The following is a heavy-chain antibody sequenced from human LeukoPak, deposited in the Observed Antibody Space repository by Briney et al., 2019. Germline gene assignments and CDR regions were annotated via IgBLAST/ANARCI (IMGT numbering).Heavy chain of an antibody. CDR1: GFTFSSYS. CDR2: ISSSSSYI. CDR3: ARNAMVRGVIFDY. Sequence: GGTLRLSCAASGFTFSSYSMTWVRQAPGKGLEWVSSISSSSSYIYYADSVKGRFTISRDNAKNSLYLQMNSLRAEDTAVYYCARNAMVRGVIFDYWGLGTLVTVSS. J-gene: IGHJ4*02. V-gene: IGHV3-21*01. D-gene: IGHD3-10*01.